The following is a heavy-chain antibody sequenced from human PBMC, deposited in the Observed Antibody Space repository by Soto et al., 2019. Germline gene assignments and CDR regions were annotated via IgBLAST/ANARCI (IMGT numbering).Heavy chain of an antibody. CDR2: IYYSGST. V-gene: IGHV4-31*03. CDR3: ARSHKAGWFDP. Sequence: PSETLSLTCTVSGGSISSGGYYWSWIRQHPGKGLEWIGYIYYSGSTYYNPSLKSRVTISVDTSKNQFSLKLSSVTAADTAVYYCARSHKAGWFDPWGQGTLVTVSS. CDR1: GGSISSGGYY. J-gene: IGHJ5*02.